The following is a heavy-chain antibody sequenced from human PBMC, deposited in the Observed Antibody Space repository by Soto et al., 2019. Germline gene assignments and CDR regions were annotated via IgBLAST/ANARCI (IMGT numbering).Heavy chain of an antibody. CDR2: IIPVFKAT. CDR1: GGTFSSQA. CDR3: ARDVPLNYYDGTYSYYAMDV. Sequence: QVQLVQSGAEVKKPGSSVKVSCKASGGTFSSQAISWVRQAPGQGLEWMGGIIPVFKATNYAQKFQGRVTITADDSTSTAYMDLSSLRSEDTAVYYCARDVPLNYYDGTYSYYAMDVWGQGTTVTVSS. D-gene: IGHD3-22*01. V-gene: IGHV1-69*01. J-gene: IGHJ6*02.